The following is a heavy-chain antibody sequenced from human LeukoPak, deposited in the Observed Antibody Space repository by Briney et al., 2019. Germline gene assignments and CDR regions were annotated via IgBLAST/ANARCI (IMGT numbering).Heavy chain of an antibody. CDR2: IYYSGST. CDR3: ARRLYSSSWTRYPRTHKPYYFDY. Sequence: PSETLSLTCTVSGGSISSSSYYWGWIRQPPGKGLEWIGSIYYSGSTYYNPSLKSRVTISVDTSKNQFSLKLSSVTAADTAVYYCARRLYSSSWTRYPRTHKPYYFDYWGQGTLVTVSS. V-gene: IGHV4-39*07. J-gene: IGHJ4*02. CDR1: GGSISSSSYY. D-gene: IGHD6-13*01.